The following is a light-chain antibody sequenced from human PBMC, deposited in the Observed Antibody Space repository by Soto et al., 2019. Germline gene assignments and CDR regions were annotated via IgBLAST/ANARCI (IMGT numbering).Light chain of an antibody. J-gene: IGLJ3*02. Sequence: QSALTQPASVSGSPGQSIAISCTGTSSDIGGYNYVSWHQQHPGKAPKLIIYDVSNRPSGVSDRFSGSKSGNTASLTISGLQAEDEADYYGSSHPSSSTVVVFGGGTQLTVL. CDR3: SSHPSSSTVVV. CDR1: SSDIGGYNY. CDR2: DVS. V-gene: IGLV2-14*01.